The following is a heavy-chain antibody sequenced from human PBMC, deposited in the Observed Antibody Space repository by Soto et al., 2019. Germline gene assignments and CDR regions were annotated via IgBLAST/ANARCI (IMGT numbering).Heavy chain of an antibody. CDR3: AKDGHYDSSGYYYFRNAEGGGFDY. V-gene: IGHV3-23*01. J-gene: IGHJ4*02. CDR1: GFTFSSYA. Sequence: EVQLLESGGGLVQPGGSLRLSCAASGFTFSSYAMSWVRQAPGKGLEWVSAISGSGGSTYYADSVKGRFTISRDNSKNTLYLQMNSLRAEDTAVYYCAKDGHYDSSGYYYFRNAEGGGFDYWGQGTLVTVSS. CDR2: ISGSGGST. D-gene: IGHD3-22*01.